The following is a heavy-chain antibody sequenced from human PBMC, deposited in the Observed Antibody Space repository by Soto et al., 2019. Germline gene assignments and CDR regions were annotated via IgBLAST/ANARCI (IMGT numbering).Heavy chain of an antibody. D-gene: IGHD3-22*01. Sequence: PGGSLRLSCAASGFTFSSYSMNWVRQAPGKGLEWVSSISSSSSYIYYADSVKGRFTISRDNAKNSLYLQMNSLRAEDTAVYYCARDVWGDYYDSSGDAFDFWGQGTMVTVSS. CDR3: ARDVWGDYYDSSGDAFDF. J-gene: IGHJ3*01. CDR1: GFTFSSYS. CDR2: ISSSSSYI. V-gene: IGHV3-21*01.